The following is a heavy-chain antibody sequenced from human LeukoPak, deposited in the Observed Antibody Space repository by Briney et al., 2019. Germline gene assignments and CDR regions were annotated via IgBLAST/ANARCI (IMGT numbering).Heavy chain of an antibody. Sequence: PGGSLRLSCAASGFTLSSYWMSWVRQAPGKGLEWVANIKQDGSEKYYVDSVKGRFTISRDNAKNSLYLQMNSLRAEDTAVYYCARESGDSSGYMLWGQGTLVTVSS. CDR3: ARESGDSSGYML. V-gene: IGHV3-7*01. J-gene: IGHJ4*02. D-gene: IGHD3-22*01. CDR1: GFTLSSYW. CDR2: IKQDGSEK.